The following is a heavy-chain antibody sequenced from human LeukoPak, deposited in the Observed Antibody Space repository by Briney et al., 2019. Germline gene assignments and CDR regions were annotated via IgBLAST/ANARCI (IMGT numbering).Heavy chain of an antibody. CDR2: IPRSGGTI. CDR1: GFTFSSYW. V-gene: IGHV3-48*04. Sequence: GGSLRLSCAASGFTFSSYWMNWIRQAPGKGLEWLSYIPRSGGTIYYADSVKGRFTISRDNANNSLFLQMNSLRAEDTAVYYCARGVIAAAEDYWGQGTLVTVSS. D-gene: IGHD6-13*01. CDR3: ARGVIAAAEDY. J-gene: IGHJ4*02.